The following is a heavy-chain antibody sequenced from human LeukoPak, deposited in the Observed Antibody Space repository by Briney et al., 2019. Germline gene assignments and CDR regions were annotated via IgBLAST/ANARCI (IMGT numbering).Heavy chain of an antibody. D-gene: IGHD3-10*01. CDR2: ISSSSSYI. CDR3: ARDMGFGESTFDY. Sequence: PGGSLRLSCAASGLTFSSYSMNWVRQAPGKGLEWVSSISSSSSYIYYADSVKGRFTISRDNAKNSLYLQMNSLRAEDTAVYYCARDMGFGESTFDYWGQGTLVTVSS. J-gene: IGHJ4*02. CDR1: GLTFSSYS. V-gene: IGHV3-21*01.